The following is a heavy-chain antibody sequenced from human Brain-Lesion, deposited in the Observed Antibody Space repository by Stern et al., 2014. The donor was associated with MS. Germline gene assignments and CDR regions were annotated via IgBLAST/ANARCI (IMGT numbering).Heavy chain of an antibody. CDR1: GYTFSSYD. CDR2: MNPYSGNT. D-gene: IGHD2-2*01. V-gene: IGHV1-8*01. Sequence: QVQLVQSGAEVKKPGASVKVSCKASGYTFSSYDITWVRQASGHGLEWMGWMNPYSGNTGYAQKFKGRVSMTSDPSISTVYMELTSLTSDDTAVYFCGRAVRNQLLSEYWGQGTLVTVSS. CDR3: GRAVRNQLLSEY. J-gene: IGHJ4*02.